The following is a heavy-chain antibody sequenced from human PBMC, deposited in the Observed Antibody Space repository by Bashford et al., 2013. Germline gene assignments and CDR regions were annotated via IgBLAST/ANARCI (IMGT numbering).Heavy chain of an antibody. J-gene: IGHJ3*01. CDR3: ARGEAGYYDAFDL. CDR2: MDPQSGDT. D-gene: IGHD2-15*01. CDR1: GYSFTGYE. Sequence: PSVKVSCKASGYSFTGYEIYWVRQVTGQGLEWMGWMDPQSGDTRYAQNFQGRVTMTRDTSTNTAYLQVSSLRSADTAVYFCARGEAGYYDAFDLWGQGTMVTVSS. V-gene: IGHV1-8*01.